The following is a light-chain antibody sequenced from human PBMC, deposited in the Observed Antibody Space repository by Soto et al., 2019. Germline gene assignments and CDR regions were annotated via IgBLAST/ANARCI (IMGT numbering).Light chain of an antibody. J-gene: IGKJ1*01. CDR3: QQSYSIHPT. Sequence: DIQMTQSPSSLSASVGDRVTITCRASQSSNSYLTWYQQKPGKAPKVLIYAASRLQSGVPSRFSGSGSGTDFTLTISSLQPEDFATYYCQQSYSIHPTFGQGTKVEIK. V-gene: IGKV1-39*01. CDR1: QSSNSY. CDR2: AAS.